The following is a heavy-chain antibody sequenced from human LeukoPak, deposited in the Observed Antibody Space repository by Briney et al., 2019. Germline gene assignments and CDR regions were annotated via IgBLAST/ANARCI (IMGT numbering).Heavy chain of an antibody. D-gene: IGHD3-10*02. CDR1: GFTFTTYW. V-gene: IGHV3-7*01. CDR2: IKQDGSEK. J-gene: IGHJ6*04. Sequence: GGSLRLSCAASGFTFTTYWMGWVRQAPGKGLEWVASIKQDGSEKYYVDSVKGRFTISRDNAKNSLYLQMNSLRAEDTAVYYCAELGITMIGGVWGKGTTVTISS. CDR3: AELGITMIGGV.